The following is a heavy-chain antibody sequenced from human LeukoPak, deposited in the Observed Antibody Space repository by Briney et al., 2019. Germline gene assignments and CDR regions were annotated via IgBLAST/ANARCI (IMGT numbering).Heavy chain of an antibody. CDR2: MFYSGNT. J-gene: IGHJ4*02. D-gene: IGHD3-22*01. V-gene: IGHV4-59*08. Sequence: SETLSLTCSVSGGYISGYYWTWIRQSPGKGLEWIGNMFYSGNTNYNPSLKSRVTMAVDTSKNQFSLKLRSVTAADTAVYYCARRPAYYYDSSGYPRAHFDYWGQGTLVTVSS. CDR3: ARRPAYYYDSSGYPRAHFDY. CDR1: GGYISGYY.